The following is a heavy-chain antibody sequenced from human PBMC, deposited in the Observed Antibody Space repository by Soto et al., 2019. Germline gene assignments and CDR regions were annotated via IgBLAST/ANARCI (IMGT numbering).Heavy chain of an antibody. CDR1: GGSISSGDYY. D-gene: IGHD6-6*01. Sequence: QVQLQESGPGLVKPSQTLSLTCTVSGGSISSGDYYWSWIRQPPGKGLEWIGYIYYSGSTYYNPSLQGRGTISVKPAKNQFSLKLSSVTSAEPAVYYFARVGSSIATRPFDYWGQGTLVTVSS. J-gene: IGHJ4*02. CDR2: IYYSGST. V-gene: IGHV4-30-4*01. CDR3: ARVGSSIATRPFDY.